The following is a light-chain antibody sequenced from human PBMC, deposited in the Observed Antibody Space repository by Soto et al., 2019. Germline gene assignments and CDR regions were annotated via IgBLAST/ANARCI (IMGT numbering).Light chain of an antibody. CDR1: SSDIGGYNY. CDR2: EVT. CDR3: SAYTRRRPRYV. V-gene: IGLV2-14*01. J-gene: IGLJ1*01. Sequence: QSALTQPASVSGSPGQSITVSCTGTSSDIGGYNYVSWYQQHPGKAPNLMFYEVTKRPSGVSDRFSGSKSGNTASLTISGLQADDEGDYYCSAYTRRRPRYVFGTGTKLTVL.